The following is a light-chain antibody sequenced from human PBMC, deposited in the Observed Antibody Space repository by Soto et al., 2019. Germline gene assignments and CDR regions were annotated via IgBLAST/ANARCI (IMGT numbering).Light chain of an antibody. V-gene: IGKV3-20*01. CDR1: QSVSGSD. CDR3: QHYGDSPT. Sequence: EIVLTQSPDTLSLSPGERATLPCRASQSVSGSDLAWYQQKPGQAPRLLIFAASSRATGVPDRFSGSGSGKDFTLTISRLEPEDFAVYYCQHYGDSPTFGQGTKVEIK. J-gene: IGKJ1*01. CDR2: AAS.